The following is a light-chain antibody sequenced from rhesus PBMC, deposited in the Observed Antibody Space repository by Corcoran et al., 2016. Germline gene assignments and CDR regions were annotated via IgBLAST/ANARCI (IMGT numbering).Light chain of an antibody. CDR3: QHSFVTPFT. J-gene: IGKJ3*01. CDR2: AAS. Sequence: DIQMTQSPSSLSASVGDRVTITCRASENVDNYLHWYQQKPGKAPKLLIYAASTLQSGAPSRFSGSGSWTDYTFPISRLQPEDVATYYCQHSFVTPFTFGPGTKLDIK. V-gene: IGKV1-74*01. CDR1: ENVDNY.